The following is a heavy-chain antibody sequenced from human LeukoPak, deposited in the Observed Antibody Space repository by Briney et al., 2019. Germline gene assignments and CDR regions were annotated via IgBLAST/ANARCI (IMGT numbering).Heavy chain of an antibody. CDR1: GFTFSDFY. Sequence: GGSLRFSCAASGFTFSDFYMSWIRQAPGKGLEWLSYISPTDYTNYADSVKGRFTISRDNSKNTLYLQMNSLRAEDTAVYYCAKDRGSSYDILTGYSDYWGQGTLVTVSS. CDR3: AKDRGSSYDILTGYSDY. CDR2: ISPTDYT. D-gene: IGHD3-9*01. J-gene: IGHJ4*02. V-gene: IGHV3-11*06.